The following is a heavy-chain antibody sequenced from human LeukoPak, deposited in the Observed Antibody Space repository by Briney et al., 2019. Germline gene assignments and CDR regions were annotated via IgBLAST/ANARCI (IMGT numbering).Heavy chain of an antibody. V-gene: IGHV4-39*01. CDR3: ARVTAIAKMFDY. D-gene: IGHD2-21*02. Sequence: SETLSLTCTVSGGSISSSSYYWGWIRQPPGKGLEWIGSIYYSGITYYNPSLKSRVTISVDTSKNQFSLKLSSVTAADTAVYYCARVTAIAKMFDYWGQGTLVTVSS. J-gene: IGHJ4*02. CDR1: GGSISSSSYY. CDR2: IYYSGIT.